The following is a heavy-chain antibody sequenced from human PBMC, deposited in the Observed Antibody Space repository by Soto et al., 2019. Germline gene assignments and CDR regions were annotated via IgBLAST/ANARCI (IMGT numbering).Heavy chain of an antibody. CDR2: ISAYNGNT. Sequence: ASVKVSCKASGYTFTSYGISWVRQAPGQGLEWMGWISAYNGNTNHAQKLQGRVTMTTDTSTSTAYMELRSLRSDDTAVYYCARGRFTIFGVVIGYFDYWGQGTLVTVSS. CDR1: GYTFTSYG. D-gene: IGHD3-3*01. CDR3: ARGRFTIFGVVIGYFDY. V-gene: IGHV1-18*01. J-gene: IGHJ4*02.